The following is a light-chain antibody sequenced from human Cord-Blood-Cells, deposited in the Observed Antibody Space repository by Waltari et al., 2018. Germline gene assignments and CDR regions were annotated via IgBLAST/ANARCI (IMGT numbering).Light chain of an antibody. Sequence: DIQMTQSPSSLSASVGDRVTITCRASQSISSYLNWYQQKPGKAPKLLIYAASSLQSGVPSRFSGSGSGTDVTLTISSLQPEDFATYYCRQSYSTPPYTFGQGTKLEIK. J-gene: IGKJ2*01. CDR2: AAS. CDR3: RQSYSTPPYT. V-gene: IGKV1-39*01. CDR1: QSISSY.